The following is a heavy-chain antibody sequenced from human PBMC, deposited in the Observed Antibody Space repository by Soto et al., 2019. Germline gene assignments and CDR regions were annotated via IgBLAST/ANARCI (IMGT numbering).Heavy chain of an antibody. J-gene: IGHJ4*02. CDR3: ARAGGRHLDY. D-gene: IGHD2-15*01. V-gene: IGHV3-30-3*01. Sequence: QVQLVESGGGVVQPGRSLRLSCAASGFTFSSYAMHWVRQAPGKGLEWVAVISYDGSNKYYADSVKGRFTISRDISKNTLYMQMNSLRAEDTAVYSCARAGGRHLDYWGQGTLVTVSS. CDR2: ISYDGSNK. CDR1: GFTFSSYA.